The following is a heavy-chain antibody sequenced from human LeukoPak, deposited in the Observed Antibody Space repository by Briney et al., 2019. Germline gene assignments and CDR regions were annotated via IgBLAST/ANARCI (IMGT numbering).Heavy chain of an antibody. Sequence: GGSLRLSCAASGFTFSSYSMNWVRQAPGKGLEWVSSISSSSSYIYYADSVKGRFTISRDNAKNSLYLQVNSLRAEDTAVYYCARGAQQWLVGGYFDYWGQGTLVTVSS. CDR2: ISSSSSYI. J-gene: IGHJ4*02. D-gene: IGHD6-19*01. CDR1: GFTFSSYS. V-gene: IGHV3-21*01. CDR3: ARGAQQWLVGGYFDY.